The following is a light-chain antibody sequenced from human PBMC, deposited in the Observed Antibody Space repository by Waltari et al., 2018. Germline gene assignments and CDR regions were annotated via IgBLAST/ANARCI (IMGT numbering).Light chain of an antibody. CDR1: SGDVGGFNY. V-gene: IGLV2-14*01. CDR2: EVS. J-gene: IGLJ2*01. Sequence: QSALTPPAPVSVSPGQSITIACTALSGDVGGFNYVSWYQQHPGKAPKLMIYEVSNRPSGVSNRFSGSKSGNTASLTISGLQAEDEADYYCSSYTSSSTVVFGGGTKLTVL. CDR3: SSYTSSSTVV.